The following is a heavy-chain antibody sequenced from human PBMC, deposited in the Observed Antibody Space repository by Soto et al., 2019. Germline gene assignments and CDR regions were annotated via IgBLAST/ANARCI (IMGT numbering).Heavy chain of an antibody. J-gene: IGHJ5*02. CDR2: IYHIGSP. Sequence: LQLEESGPGLVKPSETLSLTCTVSGASITGSRYYWGWIRQPPGKGLEWIGTIYHIGSPYYNPSLKSLLTMSVDTAKKQVSLRLKSVTAADTAVYYCVKTYGSTNWFDHWGQGTLVTVSS. CDR1: GASITGSRYY. CDR3: VKTYGSTNWFDH. D-gene: IGHD3-10*01. V-gene: IGHV4-39*01.